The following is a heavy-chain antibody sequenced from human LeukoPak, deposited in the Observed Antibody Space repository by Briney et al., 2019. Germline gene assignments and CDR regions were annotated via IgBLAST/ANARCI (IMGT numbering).Heavy chain of an antibody. D-gene: IGHD4-17*01. V-gene: IGHV4-61*02. CDR3: ARYDYGDYGDY. CDR1: GYSVSGPYY. Sequence: PSETLSLTCTVSGYSVSGPYYWSWIRQPAGKGLEWIGRIYTSGSTNYNPSLKSRVTISVDTSKNQFSLKLSSVTAADTAVYYCARYDYGDYGDYWGQGTLVTVSS. CDR2: IYTSGST. J-gene: IGHJ4*02.